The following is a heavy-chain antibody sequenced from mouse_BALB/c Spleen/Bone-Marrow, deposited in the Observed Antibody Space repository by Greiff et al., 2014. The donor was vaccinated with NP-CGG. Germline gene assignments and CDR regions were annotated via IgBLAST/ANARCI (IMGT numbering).Heavy chain of an antibody. Sequence: EVQLQQSGPELVKPGASVKISCKASGYSFTGFFMNWVKQSHGKSLEWIGRINPYSGDTFYNQKLKDKATLTVDQSSNTAHMELLSLTSEDSAVYYCGRRDGSYHWYFDVWGAGTTVTVSS. J-gene: IGHJ1*01. CDR2: INPYSGDT. V-gene: IGHV1-37*01. CDR1: GYSFTGFF. D-gene: IGHD1-1*02. CDR3: GRRDGSYHWYFDV.